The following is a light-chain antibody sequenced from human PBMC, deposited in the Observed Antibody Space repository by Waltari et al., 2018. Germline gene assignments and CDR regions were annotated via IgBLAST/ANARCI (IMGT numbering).Light chain of an antibody. CDR1: SSDIGAYNY. CDR2: DVS. Sequence: QSVLTQPASVSGSPGQSITISCTGTSSDIGAYNYVSWYQQHPGKAPKLMIYDVSKWPSGVSNRFSRSKSGSTAALTISGLQADDEADYYCSSYTRSNTWVVGGGTKLTVL. V-gene: IGLV2-14*01. J-gene: IGLJ3*02. CDR3: SSYTRSNTWV.